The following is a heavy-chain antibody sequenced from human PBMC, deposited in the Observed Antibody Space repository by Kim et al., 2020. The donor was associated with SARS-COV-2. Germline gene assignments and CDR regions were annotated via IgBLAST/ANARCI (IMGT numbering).Heavy chain of an antibody. Sequence: GGSLRLSCSASGFTFSSYAMHWVRQAPGKGLEYVSAISSNGGSTYYADSVKGRFTISRDNSKNTLYLQMSSLRAEDTAVYYCVKDRFYYYDSSGYLDYWGQGTLVTVSS. CDR3: VKDRFYYYDSSGYLDY. J-gene: IGHJ4*02. CDR1: GFTFSSYA. CDR2: ISSNGGST. D-gene: IGHD3-22*01. V-gene: IGHV3-64D*09.